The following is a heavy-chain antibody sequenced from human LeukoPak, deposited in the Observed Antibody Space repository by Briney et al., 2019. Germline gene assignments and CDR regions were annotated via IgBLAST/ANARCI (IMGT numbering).Heavy chain of an antibody. V-gene: IGHV3-23*01. CDR3: AKDRSPYRSSWND. D-gene: IGHD6-13*01. CDR1: GFTFDNYA. CDR2: ISGSGGST. J-gene: IGHJ4*02. Sequence: RAGGSLRLSCAASGFTFDNYAMSWVRQAPGKGLEWVSAISGSGGSTYYADSVKGRFTISRDNSKSTLYLQMNSLRADDTAVYYCAKDRSPYRSSWNDWGQGTLVTVSS.